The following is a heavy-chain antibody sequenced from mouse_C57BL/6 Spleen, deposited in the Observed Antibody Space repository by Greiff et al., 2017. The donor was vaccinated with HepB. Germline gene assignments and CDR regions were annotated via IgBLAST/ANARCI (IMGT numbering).Heavy chain of an antibody. CDR1: GFTFSDYG. CDR2: ISSGSSTI. Sequence: EVKLVESGGGLVKPGGSLKLSCAASGFTFSDYGMHWVRQAPEKGLEWVAYISSGSSTIYYADTVKGRFTISRDNAKNTLFLQMTSLRSEDTAMYYCARELALYAMDYWGQGTSVTVSS. D-gene: IGHD4-1*01. CDR3: ARELALYAMDY. J-gene: IGHJ4*01. V-gene: IGHV5-17*01.